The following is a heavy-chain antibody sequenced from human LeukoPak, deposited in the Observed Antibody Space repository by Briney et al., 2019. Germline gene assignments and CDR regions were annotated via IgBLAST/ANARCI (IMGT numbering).Heavy chain of an antibody. V-gene: IGHV3-74*01. CDR3: ARGRPHGSDY. CDR1: GFAFSSYW. Sequence: GGSLRLSCAASGFAFSSYWMNWVRQAPGKGLVWVSRIASDGSSTTYADSVKGRFSISRDNAKNTLYLQMNSLRVEDTAVYYCARGRPHGSDYWGQGTLVTVSS. D-gene: IGHD2-15*01. J-gene: IGHJ4*02. CDR2: IASDGSST.